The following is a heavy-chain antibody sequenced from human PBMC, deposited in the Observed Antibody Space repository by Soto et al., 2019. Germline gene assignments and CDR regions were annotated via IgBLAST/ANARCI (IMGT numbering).Heavy chain of an antibody. CDR3: ARDSSGFWSGYQGF. D-gene: IGHD3-3*01. Sequence: LRLSCAASGFIFSSHWMTWVRQAPGKGLEWVATIKQDGSEKYYVDSVKGRFTISRDNAKNSLYLQMNSLRAEDTAVYYCARDSSGFWSGYQGFWGQGTLVTVSS. J-gene: IGHJ4*02. CDR1: GFIFSSHW. V-gene: IGHV3-7*03. CDR2: IKQDGSEK.